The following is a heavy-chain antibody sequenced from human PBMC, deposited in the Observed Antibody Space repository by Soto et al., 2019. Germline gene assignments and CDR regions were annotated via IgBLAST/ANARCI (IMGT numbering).Heavy chain of an antibody. CDR3: TRHGLAELQDDYGDYPPYYYYYGMDV. D-gene: IGHD4-17*01. CDR1: GFTFSGSA. CDR2: IRSKANSYAT. J-gene: IGHJ6*02. Sequence: GGSLRLSCAASGFTFSGSAMHWVRQASGKGLEWVGRIRSKANSYATAYAASVKGRFTISRDDSKNTAYLQMNSLKTEDTAVYYCTRHGLAELQDDYGDYPPYYYYYGMDVWGQGTTVTVSS. V-gene: IGHV3-73*01.